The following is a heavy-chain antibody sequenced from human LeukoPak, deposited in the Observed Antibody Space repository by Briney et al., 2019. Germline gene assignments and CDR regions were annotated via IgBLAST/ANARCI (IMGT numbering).Heavy chain of an antibody. CDR3: ARGLTGYYDSSGYYFDY. Sequence: PSETLSLTCTVSGGSISSDYWSWIRQPPGKGLEWIGYIYHSGSTYYNPSLKSRVTISVDRSKNQFSLKLSSVTAADTAVYYCARGLTGYYDSSGYYFDYWGQGTLVTVSS. CDR2: IYHSGST. D-gene: IGHD3-22*01. CDR1: GGSISSDY. V-gene: IGHV4-30-2*01. J-gene: IGHJ4*02.